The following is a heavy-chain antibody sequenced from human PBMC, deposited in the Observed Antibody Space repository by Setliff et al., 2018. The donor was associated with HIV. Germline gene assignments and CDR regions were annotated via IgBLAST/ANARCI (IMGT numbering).Heavy chain of an antibody. V-gene: IGHV3-23*01. Sequence: GGSLRLSCAASGFAVSGNYMSWVRQAPGKGLEWVSTVGAVGAPTYYANSVKGRFTISRDSSKNTLSLQRSSLRAEDTALYYCATGGMAAAGPGGGHGLDVWGRGTTVTVSS. CDR3: ATGGMAAAGPGGGHGLDV. D-gene: IGHD6-13*01. J-gene: IGHJ6*02. CDR1: GFAVSGNY. CDR2: VGAVGAPT.